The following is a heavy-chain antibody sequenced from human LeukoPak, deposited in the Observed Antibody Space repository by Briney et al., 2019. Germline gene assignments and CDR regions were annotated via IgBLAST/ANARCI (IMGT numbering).Heavy chain of an antibody. D-gene: IGHD2/OR15-2a*01. V-gene: IGHV5-51*01. CDR3: ARRSRLTHFYETHGVAIVFDM. J-gene: IGHJ3*02. CDR1: GYTFTNYW. Sequence: TGESLKISCKGSGYTFTNYWIGWVRQVPGKGLEWMGIIYPDDSDTTYSPSFEGQVTISADKSINTAYLQWSSLKASDTAIYYCARRSRLTHFYETHGVAIVFDMWGQGTMVTVSS. CDR2: IYPDDSDT.